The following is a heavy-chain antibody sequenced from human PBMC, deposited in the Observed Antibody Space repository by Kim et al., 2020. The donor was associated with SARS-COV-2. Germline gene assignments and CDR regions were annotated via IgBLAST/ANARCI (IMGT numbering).Heavy chain of an antibody. D-gene: IGHD3-22*01. Sequence: GGSLRLSCSASGLTFSSYAMHWVRQAPGKGLEYVSAISSNGGSTYYADSVKGRFTISRDNSKNTLYLQMSSLRAEDTAVYYCVKPTYYYDSSQDYWGQGTLVTVSS. CDR3: VKPTYYYDSSQDY. J-gene: IGHJ4*02. CDR2: ISSNGGST. CDR1: GLTFSSYA. V-gene: IGHV3-64D*09.